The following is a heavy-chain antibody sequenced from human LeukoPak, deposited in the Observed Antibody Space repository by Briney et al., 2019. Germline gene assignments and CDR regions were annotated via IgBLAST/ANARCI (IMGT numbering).Heavy chain of an antibody. J-gene: IGHJ4*02. CDR1: GGSISSSSYY. V-gene: IGHV4-61*02. D-gene: IGHD4-17*01. CDR3: ARAFGYGDYGFDY. CDR2: IYTSGST. Sequence: SETLSLTCTVSGGSISSSSYYWSWIRQPAGKGLEWIGRIYTSGSTNYNPSLKSRVTISVDTSKNQFSLKLSSVTAADTAVYYCARAFGYGDYGFDYWGQGTLVTVSS.